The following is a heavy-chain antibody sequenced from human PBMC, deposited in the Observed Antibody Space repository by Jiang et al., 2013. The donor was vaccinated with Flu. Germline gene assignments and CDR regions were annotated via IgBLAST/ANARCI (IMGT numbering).Heavy chain of an antibody. CDR2: ISGSGGST. D-gene: IGHD1-26*01. CDR1: GFTFSSYA. Sequence: GGPLRLSCAASGFTFSSYAMSWVRQAPGKGLEWVSAISGSGGSTYYADSVKGRFTISRDNSKNTLYLQMNSLRAEDTAVYYCAKDQAGGSYYYYWGQGTLVTVSS. CDR3: AKDQAGGSYYYY. V-gene: IGHV3-23*01. J-gene: IGHJ4*02.